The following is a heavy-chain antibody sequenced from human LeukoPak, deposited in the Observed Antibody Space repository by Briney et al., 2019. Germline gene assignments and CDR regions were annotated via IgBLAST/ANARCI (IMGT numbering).Heavy chain of an antibody. CDR1: GGTFSSYA. V-gene: IGHV1-69*06. J-gene: IGHJ4*02. Sequence: ASVKVSCKASGGTFSSYAISWVRQAPGQGLEWMGGIIPIFGAANYAQKFQGRVTITADKSTSTAYMELSSLRSEDTAVYYCARDGYSSSSQRVRFDYWGQGTLVTVSS. CDR2: IIPIFGAA. D-gene: IGHD6-6*01. CDR3: ARDGYSSSSQRVRFDY.